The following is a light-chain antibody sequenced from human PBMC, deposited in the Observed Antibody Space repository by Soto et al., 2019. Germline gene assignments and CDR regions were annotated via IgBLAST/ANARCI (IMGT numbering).Light chain of an antibody. CDR1: QSVSGN. CDR3: QQYNNWPL. V-gene: IGKV3-15*01. Sequence: EIVMTQSPATLSVSPGERATLSCRSSQSVSGNLAWYQQKPGQAPRLLIYGASTRATGIPARFSGSGSGTEFTLTISSLQSEDFAVYYCQQYNNWPLFGQGTKVDIK. CDR2: GAS. J-gene: IGKJ1*01.